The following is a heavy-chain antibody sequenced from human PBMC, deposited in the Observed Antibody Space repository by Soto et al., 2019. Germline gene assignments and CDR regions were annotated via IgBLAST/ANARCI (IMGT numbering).Heavy chain of an antibody. J-gene: IGHJ6*02. CDR1: GYTFTTYG. V-gene: IGHV1-18*04. CDR3: AREVGHMDV. CDR2: VSPYNGDT. Sequence: ASVKVSCKAFGYTFTTYGINWVRQAPGQGLEWMGWVSPYNGDTTYAQKVQGRVTMTTDTSTRTAYLELRSLRSDDKAVYYCAREVGHMDVWGQGTTVTVYS.